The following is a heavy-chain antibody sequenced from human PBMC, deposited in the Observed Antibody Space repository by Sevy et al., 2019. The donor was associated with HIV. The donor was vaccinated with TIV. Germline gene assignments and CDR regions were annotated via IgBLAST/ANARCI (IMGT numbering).Heavy chain of an antibody. CDR3: ARHDVPSDNDDSYSADYYYGLDI. D-gene: IGHD2-21*01. J-gene: IGHJ6*02. V-gene: IGHV4-39*01. Sequence: SQTLSLTCSLSGDSISTLNYFWGWIRQPPGKGLEWIGSFYWRGSTHYNPSLKSRVTLPVDTSKNQFSLTLASVTAADTAIYYCARHDVPSDNDDSYSADYYYGLDIWGPGATVIVSS. CDR1: GDSISTLNYF. CDR2: FYWRGST.